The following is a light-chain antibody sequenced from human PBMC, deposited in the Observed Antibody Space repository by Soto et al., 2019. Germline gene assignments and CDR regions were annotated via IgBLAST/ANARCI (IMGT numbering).Light chain of an antibody. V-gene: IGKV3-15*01. J-gene: IGKJ1*01. Sequence: DIVLSQSQGTLSLSPGERATLSCRASQSVGSTYLAWYQQKPGQAPSLLIYGAFTRATGVPARFSGAGSGTEFTLTISSLQSEDFALYYCQQYNDWPLTFGQGTKVDIK. CDR3: QQYNDWPLT. CDR1: QSVGSTY. CDR2: GAF.